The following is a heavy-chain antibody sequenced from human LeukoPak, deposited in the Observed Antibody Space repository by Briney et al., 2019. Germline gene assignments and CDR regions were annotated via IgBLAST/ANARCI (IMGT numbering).Heavy chain of an antibody. Sequence: SETLSLICAVCGGFFCGYYWRWLRHPPGRARVGLGEINHSGSTNYHPSLKSRVTISVDTSKNQFSLKLSSVTAADTAVYYCARGAYFDWLLYRNYFDYWGQGTLVTVSS. CDR2: INHSGST. J-gene: IGHJ4*02. CDR3: ARGAYFDWLLYRNYFDY. V-gene: IGHV4-34*01. D-gene: IGHD3-9*01. CDR1: GGFFCGYY.